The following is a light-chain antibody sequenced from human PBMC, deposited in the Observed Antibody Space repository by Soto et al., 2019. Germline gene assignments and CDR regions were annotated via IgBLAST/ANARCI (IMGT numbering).Light chain of an antibody. CDR3: SSYASGTTLFV. CDR1: SSDVGGYNF. V-gene: IGLV2-14*01. J-gene: IGLJ1*01. CDR2: NVS. Sequence: QSALTQPASVSGSPGQSITVSCTGTSSDVGGYNFVSWYQQHPGKAPKLLIYNVSNRPSGVSNRFSGSKSGNTASLTISDLQAEDEADYYCSSYASGTTLFVFGTGTK.